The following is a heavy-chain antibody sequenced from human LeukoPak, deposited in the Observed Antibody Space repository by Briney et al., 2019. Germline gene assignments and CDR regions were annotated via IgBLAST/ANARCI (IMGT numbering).Heavy chain of an antibody. D-gene: IGHD2-15*01. V-gene: IGHV3-30*04. J-gene: IGHJ4*02. CDR1: GFTFSSYA. CDR2: ISYDGSNK. Sequence: GRSLRLSCAASGFTFSSYAMHWVRQAPGKGLEWVAVISYDGSNKYYADSVKGRFTISRDNSKNTLYLQMNSLRAEDTAVYYCAKDRDCSGGSCYSDYWGQGTLVTVSS. CDR3: AKDRDCSGGSCYSDY.